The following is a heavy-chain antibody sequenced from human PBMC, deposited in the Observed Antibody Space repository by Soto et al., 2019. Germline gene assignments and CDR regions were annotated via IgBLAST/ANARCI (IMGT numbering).Heavy chain of an antibody. Sequence: EVQLVESGGGLVQPGGSLRLSCAASGFALSTYWMSWVRQTPGKGLEWVANIKQDGSETHYVDSVSGRFTISRENAEESLYLKINSLSTEVTAVYYCARDWVPSSGLNCYFDTWGQGVLVTVTS. J-gene: IGHJ4*02. CDR1: GFALSTYW. CDR3: ARDWVPSSGLNCYFDT. CDR2: IKQDGSET. V-gene: IGHV3-7*03. D-gene: IGHD6-19*01.